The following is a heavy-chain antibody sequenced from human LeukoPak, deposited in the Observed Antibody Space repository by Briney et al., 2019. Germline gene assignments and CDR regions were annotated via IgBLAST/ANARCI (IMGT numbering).Heavy chain of an antibody. D-gene: IGHD3-3*01. V-gene: IGHV3-7*01. CDR1: GFTFSSYW. Sequence: PGGSLRLSCVASGFTFSSYWMTWVRQAPGKGLEWVANINEDGSERNYVDSVKGRFTISRDNAKKSVYLQMNSLRGDDTAVYHCARDRPITVSGVVTLPWGRGTLVTVSS. CDR3: ARDRPITVSGVVTLP. J-gene: IGHJ5*02. CDR2: INEDGSER.